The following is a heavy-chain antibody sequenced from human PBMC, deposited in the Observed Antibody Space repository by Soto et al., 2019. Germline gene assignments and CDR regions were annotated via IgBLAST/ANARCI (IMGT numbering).Heavy chain of an antibody. CDR2: FDPEDGET. D-gene: IGHD2-15*01. V-gene: IGHV1-24*01. J-gene: IGHJ4*02. CDR1: GDTLTELS. Sequence: ASGKVSCKVSGDTLTELSIHWVRQAPGKGLEWMGGFDPEDGETIYAQKFQGRVTMTEDTSTDTAYMELSSLRSEDTAVYYCARACGGSCYDEFDYWGQGTLVTVSS. CDR3: ARACGGSCYDEFDY.